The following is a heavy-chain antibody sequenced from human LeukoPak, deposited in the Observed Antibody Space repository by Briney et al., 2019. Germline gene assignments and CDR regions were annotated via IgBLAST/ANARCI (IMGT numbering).Heavy chain of an antibody. CDR3: ARRKLYGSGWFYYFDY. V-gene: IGHV4-39*01. D-gene: IGHD6-19*01. Sequence: SETLSLTCTGSGGSISSSSYYWGWIRQPPGKGLEWIGSIYYSGSTYYNPSLKSRVTISVDTSKNQFSLKLSSVTAADTAVYYCARRKLYGSGWFYYFDYWGQGTLVTVSS. J-gene: IGHJ4*02. CDR1: GGSISSSSYY. CDR2: IYYSGST.